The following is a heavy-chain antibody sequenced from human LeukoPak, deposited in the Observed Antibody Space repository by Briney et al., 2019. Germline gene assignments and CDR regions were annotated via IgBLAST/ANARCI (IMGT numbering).Heavy chain of an antibody. J-gene: IGHJ3*02. CDR1: GYTFTSYG. CDR2: ISAYNGNT. V-gene: IGHV1-18*01. D-gene: IGHD3-22*01. CDR3: ARDKPRDYYDSSGPHHDAFDI. Sequence: ASVKVSCKASGYTFTSYGISWVRQAPGRGLEWMGWISAYNGNTNYAQKLQGRVTMTTDTSTSTAYMELRSLRSDDTAVYYCARDKPRDYYDSSGPHHDAFDIWGQTTMVTVSS.